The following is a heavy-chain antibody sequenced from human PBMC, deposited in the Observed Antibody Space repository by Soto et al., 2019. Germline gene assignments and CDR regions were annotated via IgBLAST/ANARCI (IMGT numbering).Heavy chain of an antibody. D-gene: IGHD2-15*01. CDR1: GYTFTDYA. Sequence: GASVKVSCKGSGYTFTDYAIHWVRQAPGQGLEWMGWINVGNGNTGYSRKFQGRVTNVRDMSASTAYIEVTSLTSEDTAIYYCAREGPHYTPLDHWGQGTLVTVSS. V-gene: IGHV1-3*01. CDR2: INVGNGNT. J-gene: IGHJ4*02. CDR3: AREGPHYTPLDH.